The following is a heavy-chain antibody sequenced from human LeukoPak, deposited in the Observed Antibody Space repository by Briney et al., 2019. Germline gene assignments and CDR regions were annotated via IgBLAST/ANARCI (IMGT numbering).Heavy chain of an antibody. CDR2: IYYSGST. V-gene: IGHV4-39*01. CDR1: GGSISSSNYY. D-gene: IGHD3-9*01. Sequence: SETLSLTCTFSGGSISSSNYYWGWIRQPPGKGLEWIGSIYYSGSTYYNPSLKSRVTISVDTSKNQFSLKLSSVTAADTAVYYCASHAGDLFTGFDYWGQGTLVTVSS. J-gene: IGHJ4*02. CDR3: ASHAGDLFTGFDY.